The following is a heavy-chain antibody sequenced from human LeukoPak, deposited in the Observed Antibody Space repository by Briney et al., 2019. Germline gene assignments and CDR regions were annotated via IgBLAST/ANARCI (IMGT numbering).Heavy chain of an antibody. CDR1: GFTFSSYS. Sequence: GGSLRLSCAASGFTFSSYSMNWVRQAPGKGLEWVSYISSSSSTIYYADSVKGRFTVSRDNAQDSLYLQMNSLRAEDTAVYYCATHYYGSGSYYNDAFDIWGQGTMVTVSS. V-gene: IGHV3-48*01. J-gene: IGHJ3*02. CDR3: ATHYYGSGSYYNDAFDI. CDR2: ISSSSSTI. D-gene: IGHD3-10*01.